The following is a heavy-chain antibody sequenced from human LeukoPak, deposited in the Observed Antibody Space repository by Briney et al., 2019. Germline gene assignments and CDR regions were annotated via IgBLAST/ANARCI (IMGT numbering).Heavy chain of an antibody. CDR1: GGSISSYS. J-gene: IGHJ4*02. V-gene: IGHV4-4*07. D-gene: IGHD4-17*01. CDR3: ARDNGDPPLDS. CDR2: IYTSGST. Sequence: SETLSLTCAVSGGSISSYSWSWIRQPAGKGLEWIGRIYTSGSTNYNPSLKSRVTMSVDTSENQFSLKLSSVTAADTAVYYCARDNGDPPLDSWGQGTLVTVSS.